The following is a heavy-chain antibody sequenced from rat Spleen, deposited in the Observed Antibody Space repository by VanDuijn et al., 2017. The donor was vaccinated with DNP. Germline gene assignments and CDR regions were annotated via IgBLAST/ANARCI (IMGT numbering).Heavy chain of an antibody. V-gene: IGHV5-19*01. CDR2: IGPRLDLT. D-gene: IGHD1-2*01. CDR1: GFTFSDFG. CDR3: ATNPYSSPFDY. Sequence: EVQLVESGGGLVQPGQSLKLSCAASGFTFSDFGMHWIRQSPAKGLEWVASIGPRLDLTYYRDSVKGRFTISRDNAKSTLYLQMDSLRSEDTATYYCATNPYSSPFDYWGQGVMVTVSS. J-gene: IGHJ2*01.